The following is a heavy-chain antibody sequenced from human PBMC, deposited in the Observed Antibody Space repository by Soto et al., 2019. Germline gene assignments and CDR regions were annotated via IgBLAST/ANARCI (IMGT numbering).Heavy chain of an antibody. CDR3: AKDWSSDPTPFDY. J-gene: IGHJ4*02. Sequence: GGSLRLSCAASGFSFSSYGMHWFRQAPGKGLEWVAVISYDGSNKYYADSVKGRFTISRDNSKNTLYLQMNSLRAEDTAVYYCAKDWSSDPTPFDYWGQGTLVTVSS. D-gene: IGHD6-6*01. V-gene: IGHV3-30*18. CDR2: ISYDGSNK. CDR1: GFSFSSYG.